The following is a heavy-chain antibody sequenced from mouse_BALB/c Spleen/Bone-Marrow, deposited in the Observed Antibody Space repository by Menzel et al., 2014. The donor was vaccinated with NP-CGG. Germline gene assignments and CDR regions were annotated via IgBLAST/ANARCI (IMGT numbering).Heavy chain of an antibody. D-gene: IGHD1-2*01. CDR2: ISYDGSN. Sequence: DVKLQESGPGLVKPSQFLSLPCSVTGYSITSGYYWNWIRQFPGNKLEWMGYISYDGSNNYNPSLKNRISITRDTSKNQFFLKLNPVTTEDTATYYCARKRVTTAPFAYWGQGTLVTVSA. J-gene: IGHJ3*01. CDR3: ARKRVTTAPFAY. CDR1: GYSITSGYY. V-gene: IGHV3-6*02.